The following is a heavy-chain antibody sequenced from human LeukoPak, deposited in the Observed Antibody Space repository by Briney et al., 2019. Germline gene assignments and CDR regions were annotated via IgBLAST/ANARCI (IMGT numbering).Heavy chain of an antibody. CDR2: ISSSSSYI. J-gene: IGHJ6*02. V-gene: IGHV3-21*01. D-gene: IGHD1-20*01. CDR3: AKGFGDNWNGWLRYYYYYGMDV. Sequence: GGSLRLSCAASGFTFSSYSMNWVRQAPGKGLEWVSSISSSSSYIYYADSVKGRFTISRDNAKNSLYLQMNSLRAEDTAVYYCAKGFGDNWNGWLRYYYYYGMDVWGQGTTVTVSS. CDR1: GFTFSSYS.